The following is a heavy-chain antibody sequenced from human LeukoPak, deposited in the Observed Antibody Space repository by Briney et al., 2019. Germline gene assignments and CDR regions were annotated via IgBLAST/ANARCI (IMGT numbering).Heavy chain of an antibody. CDR2: IYGDDRA. J-gene: IGHJ6*03. CDR1: GFTVNRNV. CDR3: ARDLAGFEEPRYYYYMDV. Sequence: GGSLRLSCAPSGFTVNRNVMSWVRQAPGKGLEWVSLIYGDDRAFYADSVKGRFTTSRDKSKNTLFLQMSSLKPEDTAMYYCARDLAGFEEPRYYYYMDVWGKGTTVTVSS. D-gene: IGHD3-9*01. V-gene: IGHV3-66*02.